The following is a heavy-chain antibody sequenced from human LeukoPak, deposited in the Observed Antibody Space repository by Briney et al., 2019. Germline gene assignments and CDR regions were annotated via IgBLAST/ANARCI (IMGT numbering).Heavy chain of an antibody. CDR1: GFTVSSNY. V-gene: IGHV3-66*01. CDR3: ARNRDYGQTGYFDY. CDR2: IYSGGST. D-gene: IGHD4/OR15-4a*01. J-gene: IGHJ4*02. Sequence: GGSLRLSCAASGFTVSSNYMSWVRQSPGKGLEWLSVIYSGGSTYYADSVKGRFDIYRDHSKNTLYLQLNSLRAEDTAVYYCARNRDYGQTGYFDYWGQGTLVTVSS.